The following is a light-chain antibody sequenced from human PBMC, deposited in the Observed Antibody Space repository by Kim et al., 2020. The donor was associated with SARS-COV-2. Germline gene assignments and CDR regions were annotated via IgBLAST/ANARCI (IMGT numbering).Light chain of an antibody. CDR3: TSRDSSGDHVV. V-gene: IGLV3-19*01. J-gene: IGLJ2*01. CDR2: GKS. Sequence: SSELTQDPAVSVALGQTVRLTCQGDSLKNYYATWYQQRPGQAPLLVFYGKSNRPSGIPDRFSGSASGNTASLTITGAQAEDEADYYCTSRDSSGDHVVFGGGTKVTVL. CDR1: SLKNYY.